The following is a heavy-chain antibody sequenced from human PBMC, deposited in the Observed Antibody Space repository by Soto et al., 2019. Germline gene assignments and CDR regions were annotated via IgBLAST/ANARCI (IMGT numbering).Heavy chain of an antibody. V-gene: IGHV3-11*01. CDR3: ARVGRDYDSSGYSRFDP. Sequence: GGSLRLSCAASGFTFSDYYMSWIRQAPGKXLEWVSYISSSGSTIYYAGSVKGRFTISRDNAKNSLYLQMNSLRAEDTAVYYCARVGRDYDSSGYSRFDPWGQGTLVTVSS. CDR2: ISSSGSTI. CDR1: GFTFSDYY. D-gene: IGHD3-22*01. J-gene: IGHJ5*02.